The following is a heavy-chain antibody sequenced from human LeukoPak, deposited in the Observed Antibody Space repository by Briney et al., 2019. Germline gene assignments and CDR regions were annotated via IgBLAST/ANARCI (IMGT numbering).Heavy chain of an antibody. V-gene: IGHV3-7*03. J-gene: IGHJ4*02. CDR1: GFSFSSYW. Sequence: GGSLRLSCATSGFSFSSYWMSWVRQAPGKGLEWLANIKQDGSEKYYVDSVKGRFTISRDNAKNSLYLQMDSLRAEDTAVYYCARDLSSSWTTPGFDYWGQGTLVTVSS. CDR2: IKQDGSEK. CDR3: ARDLSSSWTTPGFDY. D-gene: IGHD6-13*01.